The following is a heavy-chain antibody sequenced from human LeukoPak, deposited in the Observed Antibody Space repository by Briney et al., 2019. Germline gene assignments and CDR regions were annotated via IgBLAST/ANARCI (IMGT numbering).Heavy chain of an antibody. CDR2: ISAYNGNT. CDR3: ARPRDSSGWEKTFDY. D-gene: IGHD6-19*01. V-gene: IGHV1-18*01. CDR1: GGTFSSYA. J-gene: IGHJ4*02. Sequence: ASVKVSCKASGGTFSSYAISWVRQAPGQGLEWMGWISAYNGNTNYAQKLQGRVTMTTDTSTSTAYMELRSLRSDDTAVYYCARPRDSSGWEKTFDYWGQGTLVTVSS.